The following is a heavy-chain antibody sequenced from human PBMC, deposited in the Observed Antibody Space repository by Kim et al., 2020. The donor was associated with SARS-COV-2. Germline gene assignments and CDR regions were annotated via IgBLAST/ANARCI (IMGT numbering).Heavy chain of an antibody. CDR3: AKGETKRAPSGFDY. V-gene: IGHV3-23*01. Sequence: ADSVKVRFTITSDNSKNTLYLQMNSLRAEDTAGYYCAKGETKRAPSGFDYWGQGTLVTVSS. D-gene: IGHD1-26*01. J-gene: IGHJ4*02.